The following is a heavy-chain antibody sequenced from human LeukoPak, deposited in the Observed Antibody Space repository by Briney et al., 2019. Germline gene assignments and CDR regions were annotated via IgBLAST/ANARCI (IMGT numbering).Heavy chain of an antibody. V-gene: IGHV1-18*01. CDR2: ISAYNGNT. CDR1: GYTFTSYG. J-gene: IGHJ4*02. Sequence: ASVKVSCKASGYTFTSYGISWVRQAPGQGLEWMGWISAYNGNTNYAQKLQGRVTMTTDTSTSTAYMELRSLRSDDTAVYYCARIQKQQLAQPIDYWGQGTLVTVFS. CDR3: ARIQKQQLAQPIDY. D-gene: IGHD6-13*01.